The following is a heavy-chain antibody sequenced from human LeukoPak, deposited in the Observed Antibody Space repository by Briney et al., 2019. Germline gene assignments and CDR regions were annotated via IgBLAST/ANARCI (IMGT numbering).Heavy chain of an antibody. CDR1: GGSISGYY. CDR2: INHSGST. Sequence: SETLSLTCAVYGGSISGYYWSWIRQPPGKGLEWIGEINHSGSTNYNPSLKSRVTISVDTSKNQFSLKLSSVTAADTAVYYCTRDGSSGYWGQGTLVTVSS. CDR3: TRDGSSGY. D-gene: IGHD3-10*01. V-gene: IGHV4-34*01. J-gene: IGHJ4*02.